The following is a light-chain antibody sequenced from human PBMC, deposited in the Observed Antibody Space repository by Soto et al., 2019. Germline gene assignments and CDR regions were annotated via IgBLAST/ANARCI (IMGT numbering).Light chain of an antibody. CDR3: QHYGSTGIT. CDR1: QNIVNNY. CDR2: RAS. Sequence: NVLTQSPDTLSLSPGERATLSCRAGQNIVNNYFAWYQQKTGPAPMLLMYRASTRATGIAGRFSGSGCASDYSLPISRLVAEDFAVYYCQHYGSTGITFGQGTRVE. V-gene: IGKV3-20*01. J-gene: IGKJ5*01.